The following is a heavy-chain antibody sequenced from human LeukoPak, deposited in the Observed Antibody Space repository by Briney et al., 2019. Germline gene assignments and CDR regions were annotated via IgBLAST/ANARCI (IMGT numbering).Heavy chain of an antibody. CDR3: ARAAAAGLYNWFDP. Sequence: PSQTLSLTCTVSGGSISSGGYSWSWIRQHPGKGLEWIGYIYYSGSTYYNPSLKSRVTISVDTSKNQFSLKLSSVTAADTAVYYCARAAAAGLYNWFDPWGQGTLVTVSS. V-gene: IGHV4-31*03. CDR1: GGSISSGGYS. J-gene: IGHJ5*02. D-gene: IGHD6-13*01. CDR2: IYYSGST.